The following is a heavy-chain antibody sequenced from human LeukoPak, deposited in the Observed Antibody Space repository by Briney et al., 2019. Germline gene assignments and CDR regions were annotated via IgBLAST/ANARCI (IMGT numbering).Heavy chain of an antibody. CDR2: IKQDGGEK. CDR3: AKGGKWDVTPFDY. D-gene: IGHD1-26*01. V-gene: IGHV3-7*03. Sequence: PGGSLRLSCVDSGITFSRYWMSWVRQAPGKGLEWVANIKQDGGEKYYVDSVKGRFTISRDNAKNSLYLQMNSLRVEDTAVYYCAKGGKWDVTPFDYWGQGTLVTVSS. J-gene: IGHJ4*02. CDR1: GITFSRYW.